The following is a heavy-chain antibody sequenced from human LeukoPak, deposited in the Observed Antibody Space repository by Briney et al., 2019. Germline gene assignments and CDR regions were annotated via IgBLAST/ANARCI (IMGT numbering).Heavy chain of an antibody. CDR2: MNPNSGNT. CDR1: GYTFTRYD. J-gene: IGHJ1*01. CDR3: ATLSRWLVNGYFQH. V-gene: IGHV1-8*01. Sequence: SSVKVPCKASGYTFTRYDINWVRQATGQGLDWMGGMNPNSGNTGYAQKFQGRVTMTRNTSISTAYMELSSLRSEDTDVYYCATLSRWLVNGYFQHSGQGTLVTVSS. D-gene: IGHD6-19*01.